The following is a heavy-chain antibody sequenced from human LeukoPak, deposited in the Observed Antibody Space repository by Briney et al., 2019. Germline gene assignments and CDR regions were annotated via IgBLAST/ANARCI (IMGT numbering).Heavy chain of an antibody. D-gene: IGHD6-13*01. J-gene: IGHJ6*02. CDR2: ISSSSSTI. CDR3: ASDTGYSSSWYPQGLGYYYYGMDV. V-gene: IGHV3-48*04. CDR1: GFTFSDYS. Sequence: GGSLRLSCAVSGFTFSDYSMSWVRQAPGKGLEWVSYISSSSSTIYYADSVKGRFTISRDNAKNSLYLQMNSLRAEDTAVYYCASDTGYSSSWYPQGLGYYYYGMDVWGQGTTVTVSS.